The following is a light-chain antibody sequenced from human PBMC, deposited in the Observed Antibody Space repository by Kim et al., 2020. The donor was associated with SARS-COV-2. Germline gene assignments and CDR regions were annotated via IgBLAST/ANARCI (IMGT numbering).Light chain of an antibody. CDR1: QTISDF. J-gene: IGKJ1*01. CDR2: AAS. Sequence: ASVGDRVTITCRASQTISDFLDWFQQKPGKAPKLLIYAASSLQSGVPSRFSGRGSGTEFTLTINSLQPDDFATYYCQQSYSTPRTFGQGTKVDIK. CDR3: QQSYSTPRT. V-gene: IGKV1-39*01.